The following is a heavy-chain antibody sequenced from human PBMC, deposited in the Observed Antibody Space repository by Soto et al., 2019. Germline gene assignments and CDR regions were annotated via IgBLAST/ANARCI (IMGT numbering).Heavy chain of an antibody. CDR1: GGSISSYY. CDR2: IYYSGST. V-gene: IGHV4-59*01. D-gene: IGHD3-22*01. J-gene: IGHJ3*02. CDR3: VRRDYYDSSGYDRLGDAFDI. Sequence: PSETLSLTCTVSGGSISSYYWSWIRQPPGKGLEWIGYIYYSGSTNYNPSLKSRVTISVDTSKNQFSLKLSSVTAADTAVYYCVRRDYYDSSGYDRLGDAFDIWGQGTMVTVSS.